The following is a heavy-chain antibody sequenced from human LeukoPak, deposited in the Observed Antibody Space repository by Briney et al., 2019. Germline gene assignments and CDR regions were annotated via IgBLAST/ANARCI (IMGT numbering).Heavy chain of an antibody. V-gene: IGHV1-46*01. Sequence: GASVKVSCKASGYTFTSYYMPWVRQAPGQGLEWMGIINPSGGSTSYAQKFQGRVTMTRDTSTSTVYMELSSLRSEDTAVYYCARSGGWGQTYYYDSSGPAYFDYWGQGTLVTVSS. D-gene: IGHD3-22*01. CDR2: INPSGGST. J-gene: IGHJ4*02. CDR3: ARSGGWGQTYYYDSSGPAYFDY. CDR1: GYTFTSYY.